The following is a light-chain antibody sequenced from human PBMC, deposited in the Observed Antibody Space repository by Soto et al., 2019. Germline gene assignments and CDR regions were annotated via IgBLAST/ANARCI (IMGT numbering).Light chain of an antibody. CDR1: RSDVGGYKY. J-gene: IGLJ1*01. CDR3: SSYTISSTLV. V-gene: IGLV2-14*01. Sequence: QSALTQPASVSGSPGQSITISCTGTRSDVGGYKYVSWYQHHPGKVPKLMIYEVTQRPSGISDRSSGSKSGNTASLTISGLQADDEADYYCSSYTISSTLVFGSGTKVTVL. CDR2: EVT.